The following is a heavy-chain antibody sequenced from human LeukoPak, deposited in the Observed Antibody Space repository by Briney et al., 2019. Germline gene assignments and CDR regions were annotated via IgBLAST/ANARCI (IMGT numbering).Heavy chain of an antibody. CDR3: AKDTGNDYGGKVEVYYFDY. V-gene: IGHV3-21*01. D-gene: IGHD4-23*01. Sequence: GGSLRLSCAASGFTFSSYSMNWVRQAPGKGLEWVSPISSSSSYIYYADSVKGRFTISRDNAKNSLYLQMNSLRAEDTAVYYCAKDTGNDYGGKVEVYYFDYWGQGTLVTVSS. CDR1: GFTFSSYS. J-gene: IGHJ4*02. CDR2: ISSSSSYI.